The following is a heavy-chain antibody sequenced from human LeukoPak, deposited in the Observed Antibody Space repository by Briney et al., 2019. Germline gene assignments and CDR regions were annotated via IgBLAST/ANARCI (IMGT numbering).Heavy chain of an antibody. CDR1: GFTFKFYA. J-gene: IGHJ3*02. CDR2: INSDGSSA. Sequence: KSGGSLRLSCAGSGFTFKFYAMTWVRQAPGKGLVWVSRINSDGSSASYADSVKGRFTISRDNAKNTLYLQMNSLRAEDTAVYYCARESGSGSYPHDAFDIWGQGTMVTVSS. CDR3: ARESGSGSYPHDAFDI. D-gene: IGHD3-10*01. V-gene: IGHV3-74*01.